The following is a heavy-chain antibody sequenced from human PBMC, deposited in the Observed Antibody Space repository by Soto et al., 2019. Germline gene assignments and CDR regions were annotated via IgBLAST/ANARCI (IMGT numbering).Heavy chain of an antibody. D-gene: IGHD1-26*01. CDR1: GYTFTSYYI. CDR3: AKDLRPDGRYDLDY. Sequence: ASVKVSCKASGYTFTSYYIIHWVRQAPGQRLEWMGWINAGNGNTKYSQKFQGRVTITRDTSARTAYMELSSLRFEDTAVYYCAKDLRPDGRYDLDYWGQGTLVTVSS. J-gene: IGHJ4*02. CDR2: INAGNGNT. V-gene: IGHV1-3*01.